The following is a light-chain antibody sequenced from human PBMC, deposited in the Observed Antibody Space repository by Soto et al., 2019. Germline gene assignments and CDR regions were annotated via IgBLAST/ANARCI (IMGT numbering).Light chain of an antibody. V-gene: IGKV4-1*01. CDR2: WAS. CDR3: QQYYSTPTWT. Sequence: DIVMTQSPDSLAVSLGERATINCKSSQSVLYSSNNKNYLAWYQQKPGQPPKLLIYWASTRESGVPDRFSGSGSGTDVTLPISSLQAEDVAVYYCQQYYSTPTWTFGQGTKVEIK. CDR1: QSVLYSSNNKNY. J-gene: IGKJ1*01.